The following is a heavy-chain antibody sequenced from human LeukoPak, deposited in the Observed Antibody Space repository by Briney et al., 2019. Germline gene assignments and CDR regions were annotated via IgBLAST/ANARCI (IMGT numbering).Heavy chain of an antibody. CDR1: GGSFSGYY. CDR3: ASPSHCSSTSCYPRPHYYGMDV. Sequence: PSETLSLTCAVYGGSFSGYYWSWIRQPPGKGLEWIGEINHSGSTNYNPSLKSRVTISVDTSKNQFSLKLSSVTAADTAVYYCASPSHCSSTSCYPRPHYYGMDVWGQGTTVTVSS. J-gene: IGHJ6*02. V-gene: IGHV4-34*01. D-gene: IGHD2-2*01. CDR2: INHSGST.